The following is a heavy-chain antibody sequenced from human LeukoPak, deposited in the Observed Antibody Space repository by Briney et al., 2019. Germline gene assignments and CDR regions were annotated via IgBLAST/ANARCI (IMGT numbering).Heavy chain of an antibody. CDR3: ARSAYGASGRFDP. CDR2: INPNSGGT. J-gene: IGHJ5*02. Sequence: SVKVSCKASGYTFTGYYMHWVRQAPGQGLEWMGWINPNSGGTNYAQKFQGRVTMTRDTSISTAYMELSRLRSDDTAVYYCARSAYGASGRFDPWGQGTLVTVSS. V-gene: IGHV1-2*02. D-gene: IGHD1-26*01. CDR1: GYTFTGYY.